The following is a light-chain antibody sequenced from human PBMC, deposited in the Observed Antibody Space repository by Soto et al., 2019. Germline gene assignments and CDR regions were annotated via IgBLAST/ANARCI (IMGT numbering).Light chain of an antibody. V-gene: IGKV3-15*01. J-gene: IGKJ2*01. Sequence: EIVMTQSPATLSVSPGERATLSCRASQSVNNYLAWYQQKPDQAPRLLIYGASTRATGIPARFSGSGSGTEFTLTISSLQSEDVAVYYCQQYNNWPPYTFGQGTKVEIK. CDR3: QQYNNWPPYT. CDR2: GAS. CDR1: QSVNNY.